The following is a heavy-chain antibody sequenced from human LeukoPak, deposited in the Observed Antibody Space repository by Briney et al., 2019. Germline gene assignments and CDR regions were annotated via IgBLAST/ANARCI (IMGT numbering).Heavy chain of an antibody. CDR3: AKGSEYYYDSGAFDV. CDR2: ISGSGGST. D-gene: IGHD3-22*01. Sequence: GGSLRLSCAASGFTFSSYAMSWVRQAPGKGLEWVSAISGSGGSTYYADSVKGRFTISRGNSKNTLYLQMNSLRAEDTAVYYCAKGSEYYYDSGAFDVWGQGTMVTVSS. J-gene: IGHJ3*01. V-gene: IGHV3-23*01. CDR1: GFTFSSYA.